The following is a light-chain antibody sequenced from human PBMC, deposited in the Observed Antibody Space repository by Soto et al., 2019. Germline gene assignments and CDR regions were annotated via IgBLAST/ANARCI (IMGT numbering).Light chain of an antibody. V-gene: IGLV2-14*01. CDR3: SSYADSDTLYV. CDR2: EVS. CDR1: SSDVGAYNY. Sequence: QSVLTQPAAVSGYPGQSITISCTGTSSDVGAYNYVSWYQQHPGKAPKLLIFEVSSRPSGVSNRFSGSKSGSTASLTISGLQAEDEADYYCSSYADSDTLYVFGTGTKVTVL. J-gene: IGLJ1*01.